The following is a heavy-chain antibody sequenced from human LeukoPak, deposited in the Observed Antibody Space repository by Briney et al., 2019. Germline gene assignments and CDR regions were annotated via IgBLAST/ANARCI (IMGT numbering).Heavy chain of an antibody. V-gene: IGHV3-48*02. J-gene: IGHJ4*02. CDR1: GFTFSSYG. D-gene: IGHD2-21*02. Sequence: GGSLRLSCASSGFTFSSYGMNWVRQAPGKGLEWVSYISSSSYSLYYADSVKGRFTISRDNAKNSLYLQMNSLRDEDTAVYYCARVSYCGGDCYPLDYRGQGTLVTVSS. CDR3: ARVSYCGGDCYPLDY. CDR2: ISSSSYSL.